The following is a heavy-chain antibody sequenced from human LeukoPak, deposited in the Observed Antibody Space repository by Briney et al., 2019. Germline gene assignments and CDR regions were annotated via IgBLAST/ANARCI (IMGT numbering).Heavy chain of an antibody. J-gene: IGHJ5*02. CDR3: ARDQTGFDP. V-gene: IGHV6-1*01. CDR1: GDSFSSNSAG. Sequence: SQTLSLTCAISGDSFSSNSAGWNWVRQSASRGLEWLGRTYYRSKWYNDYAVSVKSRITIDPDTSKNQFSLQLNSVTPEDTAVYYCARDQTGFDPWGQGILVTVSS. CDR2: TYYRSKWYN.